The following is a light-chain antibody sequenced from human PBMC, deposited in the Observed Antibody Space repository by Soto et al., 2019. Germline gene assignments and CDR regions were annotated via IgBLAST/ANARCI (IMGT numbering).Light chain of an antibody. CDR1: SNDVGGYNY. CDR3: SSYTTSSVWM. J-gene: IGLJ3*02. V-gene: IGLV2-14*01. Sequence: QSALTQPASVSGSPGQSITISCTGTSNDVGGYNYVSWYQQHPGKAPKLMISEVTNRPSGVSNRFSGSKSGNTASLTISGLQAEXEADYYCSSYTTSSVWMFGGGTKLTV. CDR2: EVT.